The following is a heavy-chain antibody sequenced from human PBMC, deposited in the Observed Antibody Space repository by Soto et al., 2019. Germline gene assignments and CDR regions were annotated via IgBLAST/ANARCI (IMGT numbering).Heavy chain of an antibody. CDR3: ARLHGYCISSSCHGHYAMDV. D-gene: IGHD2-2*01. Sequence: PSETLSLTCAIYGGSFSGYYWSWLRQPPGKGLEWIGEINHSGSTNYNPSLKSRVTISADTSKNQFSLKLSSVTAADTAVYYCARLHGYCISSSCHGHYAMDVWGQGTTVT. CDR2: INHSGST. CDR1: GGSFSGYY. V-gene: IGHV4-34*01. J-gene: IGHJ6*02.